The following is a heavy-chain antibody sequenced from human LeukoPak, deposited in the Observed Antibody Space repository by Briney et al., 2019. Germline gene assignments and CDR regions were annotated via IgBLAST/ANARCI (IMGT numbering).Heavy chain of an antibody. Sequence: PGGSLRLSCTASGFNFSSYAMSWVRQAPGKGLEWVSIIYAGGNTYFTDSVKGRFIISRDNSKNTVYLQMNSLRAEDTAVYYCAREDGSSSYFDYWGQGALVTVSS. J-gene: IGHJ4*02. CDR2: IYAGGNT. CDR3: AREDGSSSYFDY. V-gene: IGHV3-66*01. CDR1: GFNFSSYA. D-gene: IGHD5-24*01.